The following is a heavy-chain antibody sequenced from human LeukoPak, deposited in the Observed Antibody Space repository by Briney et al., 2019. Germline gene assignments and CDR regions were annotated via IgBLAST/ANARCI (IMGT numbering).Heavy chain of an antibody. CDR3: ARDSNYYDSSGNDYYYGMDV. Sequence: SGGSLRLSCAASGFTFSSYGMHWVRQAPGKGLEWVAVIWYDGSNKYYADSVKGRSTISRDNSKNTLYLQMNSLRAEDTAVYYCARDSNYYDSSGNDYYYGMDVWGQGTTVTVSS. D-gene: IGHD3-22*01. CDR1: GFTFSSYG. CDR2: IWYDGSNK. V-gene: IGHV3-33*01. J-gene: IGHJ6*02.